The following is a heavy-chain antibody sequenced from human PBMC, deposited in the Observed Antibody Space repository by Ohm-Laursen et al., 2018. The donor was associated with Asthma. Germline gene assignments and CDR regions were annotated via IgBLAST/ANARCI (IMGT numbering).Heavy chain of an antibody. CDR1: GYTFTSYD. J-gene: IGHJ6*02. CDR3: AREGWDRDYYYGMDV. D-gene: IGHD1-26*01. CDR2: MNPNSGTT. Sequence: PVKVSCKVSGYTFTSYDINWVRQATGQGLEWMGWMNPNSGTTGYSQKFQGRVTITRDTSASTAYMELSSLRSEDTAVYYCAREGWDRDYYYGMDVWGQGTTVTVSS. V-gene: IGHV1-8*01.